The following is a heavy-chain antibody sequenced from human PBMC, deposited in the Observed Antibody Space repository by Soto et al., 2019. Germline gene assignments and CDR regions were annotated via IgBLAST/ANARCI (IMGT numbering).Heavy chain of an antibody. V-gene: IGHV2-5*02. CDR2: IYWDDDK. Sequence: QITLKESGPPLVKPTQTLTLTCTFSGFSLTTGGLGVGWIRQPPGKALEWLAVIYWDDDKRYSPSVKSRLTITTDTSTHHVVQTMTNMDPVDTATYYCAPRAPGVYFNYWGQGMLVTVSS. CDR1: GFSLTTGGLG. D-gene: IGHD7-27*01. CDR3: APRAPGVYFNY. J-gene: IGHJ4*02.